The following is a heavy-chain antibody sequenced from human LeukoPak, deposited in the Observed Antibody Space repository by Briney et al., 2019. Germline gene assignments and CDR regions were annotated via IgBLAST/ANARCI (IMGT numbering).Heavy chain of an antibody. CDR2: IYYSGRT. D-gene: IGHD1-26*01. CDR1: GGAISSSSYY. V-gene: IGHV4-39*01. CDR3: ASGRYSASEFDAFDI. Sequence: SETLSLTCTVSGGAISSSSYYWGWIRQRPGKGLEWIGSIYYSGRTHYNPSLKSRVTISVDTSKNQFSLKLSSVTAADTAVYYCASGRYSASEFDAFDIWGQGTMVTVSS. J-gene: IGHJ3*02.